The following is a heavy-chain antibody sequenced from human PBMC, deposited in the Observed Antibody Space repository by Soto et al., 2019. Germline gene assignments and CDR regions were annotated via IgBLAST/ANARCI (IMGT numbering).Heavy chain of an antibody. CDR3: ARGRHYYGSGTPMDV. CDR1: GFTVSSNY. V-gene: IGHV3-66*01. CDR2: IYSGGST. D-gene: IGHD3-10*01. Sequence: GGSLRLSCAASGFTVSSNYMSWVRQAPGKGLEWVSVIYSGGSTYYADSVKGRFTISRDNSKNTLYLQMNSLRAEDTAVYYCARGRHYYGSGTPMDVWGKGTTVTVSS. J-gene: IGHJ6*03.